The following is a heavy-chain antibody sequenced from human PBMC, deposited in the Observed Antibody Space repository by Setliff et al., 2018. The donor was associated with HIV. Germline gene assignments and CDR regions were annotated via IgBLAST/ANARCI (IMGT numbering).Heavy chain of an antibody. CDR2: INPNGGST. CDR1: GYTFTSHY. Sequence: GASVKVSCKASGYTFTSHYIHWVRQAPGQGLEWMGIINPNGGSTTYAQKFQGRVTMTRDTSISTAYMELSSLRSEDTAVYYCARGAWDSSGYYYWFDPWGQGTLVTVSS. V-gene: IGHV1-46*01. D-gene: IGHD3-22*01. J-gene: IGHJ5*02. CDR3: ARGAWDSSGYYYWFDP.